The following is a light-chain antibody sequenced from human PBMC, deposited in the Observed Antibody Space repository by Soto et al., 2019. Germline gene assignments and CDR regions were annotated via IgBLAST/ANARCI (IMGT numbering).Light chain of an antibody. Sequence: EVVMMQSPATLSVSPGEGATLSCRASQGIGDTLAWYQHKPGQAPRLLMYGASSRATGIPDRFSGSGSGTDFTLTISRLEPEDFAVYYCQQYGTSPRTFGQGTKVDIK. J-gene: IGKJ1*01. CDR1: QGIGDT. CDR3: QQYGTSPRT. V-gene: IGKV3-20*01. CDR2: GAS.